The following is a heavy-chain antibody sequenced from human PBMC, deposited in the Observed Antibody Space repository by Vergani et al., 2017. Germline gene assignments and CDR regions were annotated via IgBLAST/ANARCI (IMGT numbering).Heavy chain of an antibody. CDR1: GFTFSSYA. Sequence: EVQLLESGGGLVQPGGSLRLSCAASGFTFSSYAMSWVRQAPEKGLEWVSAISGSGGSTYYADSVKGRFTISRDNSKNTLYLQMNSLRAEDTAVYYCAKQYYDILTTGYWGQGTLVTVSS. J-gene: IGHJ4*02. D-gene: IGHD3-9*01. CDR3: AKQYYDILTTGY. V-gene: IGHV3-23*01. CDR2: ISGSGGST.